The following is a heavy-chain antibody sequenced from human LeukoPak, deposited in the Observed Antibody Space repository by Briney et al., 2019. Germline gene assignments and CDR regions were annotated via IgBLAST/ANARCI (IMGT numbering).Heavy chain of an antibody. CDR3: ARVSCGGTFWGNCPFDY. V-gene: IGHV3-74*01. CDR1: GFTFSSSW. D-gene: IGHD3-16*01. CDR2: INSDGSTA. Sequence: PGGSLRLSCAASGFTFSSSWMHWVRQAPGKGLVWVSRINSDGSTANYADSVKGRFTISRDNAKNTLYLQMNSLRAEDTAVYYCARVSCGGTFWGNCPFDYWGQGTLVTVSS. J-gene: IGHJ4*02.